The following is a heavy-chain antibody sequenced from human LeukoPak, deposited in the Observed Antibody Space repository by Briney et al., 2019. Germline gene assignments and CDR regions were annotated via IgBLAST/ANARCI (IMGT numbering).Heavy chain of an antibody. CDR2: IYYSGST. D-gene: IGHD3-10*01. V-gene: IGHV4-39*07. CDR1: GGSISSSSYY. Sequence: PSETLSLTCTVSGGSISSSSYYWGWIRQPPGKGLEWIGSIYYSGSTYYNPSLKSRVTISVDTSKNQFSLKLSSVTAVDTAVYYCAVTGSYYSYGPWGQGTLVTVSS. J-gene: IGHJ5*02. CDR3: AVTGSYYSYGP.